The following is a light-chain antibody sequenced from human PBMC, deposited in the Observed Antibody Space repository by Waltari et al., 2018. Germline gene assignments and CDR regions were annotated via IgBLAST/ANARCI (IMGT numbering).Light chain of an antibody. CDR2: DAS. CDR1: HSVKTN. Sequence: EVVMTQSPATLSVSPGERATLSCRTSHSVKTNLAWYQQKPGQAPRLVIFDASTRATGIPARFSGSGSGTEFTLTISSLQPEDSATYYCQQAYSFPLTFGGGTKVEIK. J-gene: IGKJ4*01. V-gene: IGKV3-15*01. CDR3: QQAYSFPLT.